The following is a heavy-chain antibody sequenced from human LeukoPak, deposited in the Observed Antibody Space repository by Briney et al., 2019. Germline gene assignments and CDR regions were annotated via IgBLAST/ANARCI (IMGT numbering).Heavy chain of an antibody. CDR2: ISSSSSTI. D-gene: IGHD3-3*01. J-gene: IGHJ4*02. V-gene: IGHV3-48*01. CDR3: ARVKVGVVIGETDY. Sequence: GGSLRLSCAASGFTFSSYSMNWVRQAPGKGLEWVSYISSSSSTIYYADSVKGRFTISRDNAKNSLYLQMNSLRAEDTAVYYCARVKVGVVIGETDYWGQGTLVTVSS. CDR1: GFTFSSYS.